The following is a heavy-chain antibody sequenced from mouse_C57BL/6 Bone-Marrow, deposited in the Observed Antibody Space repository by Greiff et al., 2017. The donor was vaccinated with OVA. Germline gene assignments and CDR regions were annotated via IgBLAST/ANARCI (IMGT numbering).Heavy chain of an antibody. Sequence: EVHLVESGGGLVKPGGSLKLSCAASGFTFSSYAMSWVRQTPEKGLEWVATISDGGGKTYYPDNVKGRFTISRDNAKNNLYLQMSHLKSEDTAMYYCARDQSSGLFAYWGQGTLVTVSA. D-gene: IGHD3-2*02. J-gene: IGHJ3*01. V-gene: IGHV5-4*01. CDR1: GFTFSSYA. CDR2: ISDGGGKT. CDR3: ARDQSSGLFAY.